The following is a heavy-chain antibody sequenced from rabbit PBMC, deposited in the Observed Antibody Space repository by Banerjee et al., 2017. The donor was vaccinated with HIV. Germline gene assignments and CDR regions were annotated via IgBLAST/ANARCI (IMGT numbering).Heavy chain of an antibody. V-gene: IGHV1S7*01. CDR3: VRVRGGGYAGYGYVGYFNL. CDR1: GFDFSSYG. J-gene: IGHJ4*01. CDR2: IDPVFGST. Sequence: QLVESGGGLVTLGGSLKLSCKASGFDFSSYGVSWVRQAPGKGLEWIGYIDPVFGSTYYASWVNGRFTISSHDAQNTLYLQLNSLTAADTATYFCVRVRGGGYAGYGYVGYFNLWGQGTLVTVS. D-gene: IGHD6-1*01.